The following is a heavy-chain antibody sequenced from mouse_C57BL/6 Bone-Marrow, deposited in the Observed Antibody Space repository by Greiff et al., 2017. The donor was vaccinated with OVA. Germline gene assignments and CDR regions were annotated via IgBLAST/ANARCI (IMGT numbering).Heavy chain of an antibody. D-gene: IGHD1-1*01. V-gene: IGHV5-16*01. Sequence: EVQLVESEGGLVQPGSSMKLSCTASGFTFSDYYMAWVRQVPEKGLEWVANINYDGSSTYYLDSLKSRFIISRDNAKNILYLQMSSLKSEDTATDDCAREPLSYWYFDVWGTGTTVTVSS. CDR1: GFTFSDYY. CDR2: INYDGSST. CDR3: AREPLSYWYFDV. J-gene: IGHJ1*03.